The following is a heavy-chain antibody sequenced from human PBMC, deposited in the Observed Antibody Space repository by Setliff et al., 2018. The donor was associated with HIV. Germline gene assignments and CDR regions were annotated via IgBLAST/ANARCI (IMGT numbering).Heavy chain of an antibody. CDR2: IRTKNYRGTT. CDR3: SRGGRPTDEYVWFDP. Sequence: GGSLRLSCTASGFSFDDYALTWVRQAPGKGLEWVSFIRTKNYRGTTEYAASVEGRFTISRDDSRGVAYLQMNSLKSEDTAVYYCSRGGRPTDEYVWFDPWGQGTLVTVSS. CDR1: GFSFDDYA. V-gene: IGHV3-49*04. J-gene: IGHJ5*02. D-gene: IGHD2-15*01.